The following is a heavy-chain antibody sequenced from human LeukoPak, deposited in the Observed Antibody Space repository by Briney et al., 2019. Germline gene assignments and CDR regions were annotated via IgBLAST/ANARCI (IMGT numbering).Heavy chain of an antibody. D-gene: IGHD6-6*01. CDR2: IIPIFGTA. Sequence: GSSVKASCKASGGTFSSYAISWVRQAPGQGLEWMGGIIPIFGTANYAQKFQGRVTITADESTSTAYMELSSLRSEDTAVYYCARSGGIAAPFGYWGQGTLVTVSS. CDR1: GGTFSSYA. V-gene: IGHV1-69*01. CDR3: ARSGGIAAPFGY. J-gene: IGHJ4*02.